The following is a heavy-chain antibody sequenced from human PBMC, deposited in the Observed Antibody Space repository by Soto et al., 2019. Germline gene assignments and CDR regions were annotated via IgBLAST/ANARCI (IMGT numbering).Heavy chain of an antibody. CDR1: GGSISSYY. CDR3: ARRGFYDSSGFPDS. Sequence: SETLSLTCTVSGGSISSYYWSWVRQPPGKGLEWIGEIFHSGTANYNPSLKSRVTISVDKSKNRFSLNLSSVTAADTAVYYCARRGFYDSSGFPDSWGQGALVTVSS. V-gene: IGHV4-4*02. CDR2: IFHSGTA. J-gene: IGHJ4*02. D-gene: IGHD3-22*01.